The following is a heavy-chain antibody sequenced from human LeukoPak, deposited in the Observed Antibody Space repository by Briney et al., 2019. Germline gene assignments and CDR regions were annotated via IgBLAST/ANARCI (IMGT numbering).Heavy chain of an antibody. Sequence: SETLSLTCTLSGGSISTYYWSWIRQPPGKGLEWIGYIYYSGSTNYNPSLKSRVTISVDTSKNQFSLKLSSVTAADTAVYYCARGASLEWLLYSSLHYFDYWGQGTLVTVSS. CDR2: IYYSGST. D-gene: IGHD3-3*01. V-gene: IGHV4-59*01. J-gene: IGHJ4*02. CDR3: ARGASLEWLLYSSLHYFDY. CDR1: GGSISTYY.